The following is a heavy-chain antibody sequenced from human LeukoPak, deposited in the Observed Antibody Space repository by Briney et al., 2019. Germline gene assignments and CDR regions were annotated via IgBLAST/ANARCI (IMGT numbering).Heavy chain of an antibody. V-gene: IGHV4-4*09. CDR2: IYTSGST. Sequence: PSETLSLTCTVSGGSISSYYWSWIRQPPGKGLEWIGYIYTSGSTNYNPSLKSRVTISVDTSKNHFSLKLSSVTAADTAVYYCATQNYYDSSGYYYYYYMDVWGKGTTVTVSS. J-gene: IGHJ6*03. CDR3: ATQNYYDSSGYYYYYYMDV. D-gene: IGHD3-22*01. CDR1: GGSISSYY.